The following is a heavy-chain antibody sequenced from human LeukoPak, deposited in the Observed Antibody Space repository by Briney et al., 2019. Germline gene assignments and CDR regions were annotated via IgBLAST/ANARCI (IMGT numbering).Heavy chain of an antibody. D-gene: IGHD3-22*01. Sequence: ASVKVSCKASGYTFTSYGISWVRQAPGQGLEWMGWISAYNGNTNYAQKLQGRVTMTTDTSTSTAYMELRSLRSDDTAVYYCARDLGYYYDSSGYYYQQDYWGQGTLVTVSS. CDR1: GYTFTSYG. V-gene: IGHV1-18*01. CDR2: ISAYNGNT. J-gene: IGHJ4*02. CDR3: ARDLGYYYDSSGYYYQQDY.